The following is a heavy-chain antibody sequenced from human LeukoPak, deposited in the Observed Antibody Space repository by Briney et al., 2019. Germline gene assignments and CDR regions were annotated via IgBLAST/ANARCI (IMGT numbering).Heavy chain of an antibody. V-gene: IGHV3-66*01. D-gene: IGHD2-15*01. CDR2: IYSGGST. Sequence: GGSLRLSCAASGFTVSSNYMSWVRQAPGKGLEWVSVIYSGGSTYYADSVKGRFTISRDNSKNTLYLQMNSLRAEDTAVYYCARASYIVDNAFDIWGQGTMVTVSS. CDR1: GFTVSSNY. J-gene: IGHJ3*02. CDR3: ARASYIVDNAFDI.